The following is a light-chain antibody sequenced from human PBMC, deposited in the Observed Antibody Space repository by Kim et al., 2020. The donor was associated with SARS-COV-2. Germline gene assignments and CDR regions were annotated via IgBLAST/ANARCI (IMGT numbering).Light chain of an antibody. CDR3: QQYNSYPWT. Sequence: DIQMTQSSTLSASVGDRVTITCRASQSISSWLAWYQQKPGKAPKLLIYKASSLESGVPSRFSGSGSGTEFTLTVSSLQPDDFVTYYCQQYNSYPWTFGQGTKVDIK. CDR2: KAS. V-gene: IGKV1-5*03. J-gene: IGKJ1*01. CDR1: QSISSW.